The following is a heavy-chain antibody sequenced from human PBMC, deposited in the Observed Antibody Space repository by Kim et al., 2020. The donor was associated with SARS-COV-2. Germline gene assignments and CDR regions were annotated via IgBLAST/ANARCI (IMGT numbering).Heavy chain of an antibody. CDR1: GFDFSDSD. D-gene: IGHD3-10*01. CDR2: IKTKVETYAT. J-gene: IGHJ1*01. CDR3: ARRRSGHGFESLEN. V-gene: IGHV3-73*01. Sequence: GGSLRLSCAASGFDFSDSDIHWVRLASGRGLEWVGRIKTKVETYATAYAVSVKGRFTLSRDDLRRTAYLQMNSLKIEDTAVYYCARRRSGHGFESLENWGQGTLVTVSS.